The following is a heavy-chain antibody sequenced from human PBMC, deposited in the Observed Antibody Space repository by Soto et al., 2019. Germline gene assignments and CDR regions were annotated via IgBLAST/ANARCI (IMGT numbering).Heavy chain of an antibody. D-gene: IGHD4-4*01. CDR3: ARSGGLQHIDY. Sequence: PSATLSLTCTVSGDSISSSSYYWGWIRQPPGKGLEWIGSIYYSGSTDYNPSLKSRVTISVDTSKNQFSLKLTSVTAADTAVHYCARSGGLQHIDYWGQGTLVNVSS. CDR2: IYYSGST. J-gene: IGHJ4*02. V-gene: IGHV4-39*01. CDR1: GDSISSSSYY.